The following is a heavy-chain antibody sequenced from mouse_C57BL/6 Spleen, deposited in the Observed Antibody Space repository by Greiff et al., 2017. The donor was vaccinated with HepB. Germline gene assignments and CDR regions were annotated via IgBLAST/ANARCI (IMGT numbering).Heavy chain of an antibody. J-gene: IGHJ4*01. Sequence: VKLQESGPGLVQPSQSLSITCTVSGFSLTSYGVHWVRQSPGKGLEWLGVIWSGGSTDYNAAFISRLSISKDNSKSQVFFKMNSLQADDTAIYYCARNPSNYGSSLYYYAMDYWGQGTSVTVSS. CDR2: IWSGGST. D-gene: IGHD1-1*01. V-gene: IGHV2-2*01. CDR1: GFSLTSYG. CDR3: ARNPSNYGSSLYYYAMDY.